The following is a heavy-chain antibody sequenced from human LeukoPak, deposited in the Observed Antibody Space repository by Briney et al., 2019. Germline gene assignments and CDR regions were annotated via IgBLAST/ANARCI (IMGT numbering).Heavy chain of an antibody. V-gene: IGHV3-30*03. CDR2: ISYDGSNK. CDR1: GFTFSSYG. CDR3: ARDVGNGYPDY. Sequence: PGGSLRLSCAASGFTFSSYGMHWVRQAPGKGLEWVAVISYDGSNKYYADSVKGRFTISKDNSKNTLYLQMNSLRAEDTAVYYCARDVGNGYPDYWGQGTLVTVSS. J-gene: IGHJ4*02. D-gene: IGHD3-22*01.